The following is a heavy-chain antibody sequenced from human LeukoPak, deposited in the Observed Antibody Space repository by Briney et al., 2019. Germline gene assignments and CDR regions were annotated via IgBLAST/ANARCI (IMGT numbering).Heavy chain of an antibody. CDR2: IRSKANSYAT. CDR3: TRERDYYDSSGYEEAGY. V-gene: IGHV3-73*01. D-gene: IGHD3-22*01. J-gene: IGHJ4*02. Sequence: GGSLTLSCAASGFTFSGSAMHWVRQASGKGLEWVGRIRSKANSYATAYAASVKGRFTISRDDSKNTAYLQMNSLKTEDTAVYYCTRERDYYDSSGYEEAGYWGQGTLVTVSS. CDR1: GFTFSGSA.